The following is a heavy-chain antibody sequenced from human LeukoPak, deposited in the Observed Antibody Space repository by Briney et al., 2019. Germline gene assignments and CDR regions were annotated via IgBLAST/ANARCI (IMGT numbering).Heavy chain of an antibody. Sequence: GGSLRLSXAASGFTFSGSAMHWVRQASGKGLEWVGRIRSKANSYSTAYAASVKGRFTISRDDSKNTAYLQMNSLKTEDTAVYYCTRHVSADYGDYVGYYYYYMDVWSKGTTVTVSS. CDR1: GFTFSGSA. V-gene: IGHV3-73*01. CDR2: IRSKANSYST. J-gene: IGHJ6*03. CDR3: TRHVSADYGDYVGYYYYYMDV. D-gene: IGHD4-17*01.